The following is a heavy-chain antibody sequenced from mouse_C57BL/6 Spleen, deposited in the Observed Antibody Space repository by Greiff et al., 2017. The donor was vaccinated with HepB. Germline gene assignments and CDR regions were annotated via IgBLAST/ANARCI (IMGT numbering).Heavy chain of an antibody. Sequence: EXQLQQSGAELVRPGASVKLSCTASGFNIKDDYMHWVKQRPEQGLEWIGWIDPENGDTEYASKFQGKATITADTSSNTAYLQLSSLTSEDTAVYYCTTSGPEAMDYWGQGTSVTVSS. CDR3: TTSGPEAMDY. V-gene: IGHV14-4*01. J-gene: IGHJ4*01. CDR1: GFNIKDDY. CDR2: IDPENGDT. D-gene: IGHD3-1*01.